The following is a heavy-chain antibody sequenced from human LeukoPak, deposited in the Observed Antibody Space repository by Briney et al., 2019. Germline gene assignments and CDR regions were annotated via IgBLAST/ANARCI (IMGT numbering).Heavy chain of an antibody. CDR2: INTNTGNP. V-gene: IGHV7-4-1*02. D-gene: IGHD4-23*01. Sequence: AASVKDSCKASGYTFINYAHSMNWVRQAPGRGLEWMRWINTNTGNPTYAQGFTGRFVFSLDTSVSTAYLQISNLKAEDTAIYYCARVPPDYGGTSFGYWGQGTLVTVSS. J-gene: IGHJ4*02. CDR3: ARVPPDYGGTSFGY. CDR1: GYTFINYAHS.